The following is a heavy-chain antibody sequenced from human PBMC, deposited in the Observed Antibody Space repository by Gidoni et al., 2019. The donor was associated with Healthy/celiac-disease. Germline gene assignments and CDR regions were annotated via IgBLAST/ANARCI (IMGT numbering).Heavy chain of an antibody. CDR1: GFTFSSYA. J-gene: IGHJ4*02. Sequence: QVQLVESGGGVVQPGRSLRLSCAASGFTFSSYAMHWVRQAPGKGLEWVAVISYDGSNKYYADSVKGRFTISRDNSKNTLYLQMNSLRAEDTAVYYCATTNTALFDWGQGTLVTVSS. CDR2: ISYDGSNK. CDR3: ATTNTALFD. V-gene: IGHV3-30*04. D-gene: IGHD5-18*01.